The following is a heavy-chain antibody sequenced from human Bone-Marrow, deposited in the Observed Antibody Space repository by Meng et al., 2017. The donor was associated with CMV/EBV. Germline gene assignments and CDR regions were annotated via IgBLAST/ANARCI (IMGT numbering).Heavy chain of an antibody. J-gene: IGHJ4*02. CDR2: INPNSGGT. CDR1: GYTFTGYY. V-gene: IGHV1-2*02. D-gene: IGHD2-2*01. CDR3: ARVGSSTAFDFDN. Sequence: ASVKVSCKASGYTFTGYYMHWVRQAPGQGLEWMGWINPNSGGTNYAQKFQGRVTMTRDTSISTAYMELSRLRSDDTAVYYCARVGSSTAFDFDNWGQGTLVTVSS.